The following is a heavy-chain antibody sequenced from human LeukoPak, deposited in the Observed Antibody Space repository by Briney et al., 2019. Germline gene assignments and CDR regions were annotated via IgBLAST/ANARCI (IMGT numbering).Heavy chain of an antibody. J-gene: IGHJ6*02. Sequence: SQTLSLTCTVSGGSISSGDYFWTWIRQPPGKGLEWIGYIYYSGSTNYNPSLKSRVTISVDTSKNQFSLKLSSVTAADTAVYYCARDLGLQNYYYGMDVWGQGTTVTVSS. CDR2: IYYSGST. CDR3: ARDLGLQNYYYGMDV. D-gene: IGHD4-11*01. CDR1: GGSISSGDYF. V-gene: IGHV4-30-4*01.